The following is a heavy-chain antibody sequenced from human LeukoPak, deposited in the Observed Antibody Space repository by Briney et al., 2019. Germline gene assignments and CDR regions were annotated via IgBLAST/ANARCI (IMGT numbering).Heavy chain of an antibody. CDR1: GGSISSSSYY. CDR3: ARHAPRGEGQFEY. CDR2: IYYSGST. D-gene: IGHD2-21*01. J-gene: IGHJ4*02. V-gene: IGHV4-39*01. Sequence: SETLSLTCTVSGGSISSSSYYWGWIRQPPGKGLEWIGSIYYSGSTYYNPSLKSRVTISLDTSKNQFSLKLSSVTAADTAVYYCARHAPRGEGQFEYWGPGTPVNLPS.